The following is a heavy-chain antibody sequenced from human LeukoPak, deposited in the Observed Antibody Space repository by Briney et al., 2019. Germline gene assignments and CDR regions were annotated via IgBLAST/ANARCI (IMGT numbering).Heavy chain of an antibody. D-gene: IGHD6-19*01. J-gene: IGHJ6*03. Sequence: SEPLSLTCTVSGGSISSSSYNWGWIRQPPGKGLEWIGNIHYSGSTYYNPSLESRVTISVDTSKNQFSLKLNSVTVADTAVYYCARRGSSGHYMDVWGKGTRSPSP. V-gene: IGHV4-39*01. CDR3: ARRGSSGHYMDV. CDR1: GGSISSSSYN. CDR2: IHYSGST.